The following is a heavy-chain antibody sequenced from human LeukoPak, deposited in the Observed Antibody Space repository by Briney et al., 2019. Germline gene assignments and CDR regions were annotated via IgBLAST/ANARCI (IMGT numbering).Heavy chain of an antibody. D-gene: IGHD2-15*01. V-gene: IGHV1-18*01. CDR3: ARDNCSGGSCKRGGDCPLY. J-gene: IGHJ4*02. Sequence: GASVKVSCKASGYTFTSYGISWVRQAPGQGLEWMGWISAYNGNTNYAQKLQGRVTMTTDTSTSTAYMELRSLRSDDTAVYYCARDNCSGGSCKRGGDCPLYWGQGTLVTVSS. CDR1: GYTFTSYG. CDR2: ISAYNGNT.